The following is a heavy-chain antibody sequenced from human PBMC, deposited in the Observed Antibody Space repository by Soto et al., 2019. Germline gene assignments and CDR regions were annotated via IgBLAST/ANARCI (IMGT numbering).Heavy chain of an antibody. CDR2: IDPSDSYT. CDR1: GYSFTSYW. J-gene: IGHJ4*02. CDR3: ARHRIYWKVVN. V-gene: IGHV5-10-1*01. Sequence: GESLKISCKGTGYSFTSYWISWVRQMPGKGPEWMGRIDPSDSYTNYSPSFQGHVTISADKSISTAYLQWSSLKASDTAMYYCARHRIYWKVVNWGQGTLVTVSS. D-gene: IGHD1-1*01.